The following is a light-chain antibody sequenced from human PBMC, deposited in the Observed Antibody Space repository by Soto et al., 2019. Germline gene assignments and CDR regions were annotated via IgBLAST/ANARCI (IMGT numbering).Light chain of an antibody. CDR1: QGIRNY. J-gene: IGKJ4*01. V-gene: IGKV1-27*01. Sequence: DIQMTQSPSSLSASVGDRVAISCRASQGIRNYLAWYQQKPGKVPRLLIYGASTLQSGVPSRFSGSGSGTDFTLTISSLQPEDVATYYCRKCNSAPLTFGGGTKVEI. CDR2: GAS. CDR3: RKCNSAPLT.